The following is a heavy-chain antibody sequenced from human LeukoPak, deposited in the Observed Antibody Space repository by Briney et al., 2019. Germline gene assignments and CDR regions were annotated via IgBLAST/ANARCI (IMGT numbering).Heavy chain of an antibody. Sequence: PSETLSLTCTVSGGSISSDRFYWTWVRQPAGKGLEWIGRIKGSITNYNPSLKSRVNISVDTSTNQSALKLNSLTAADTAVYYCARVPDWTYAADYWGQGTLVTVSS. CDR2: IKGSIT. J-gene: IGHJ4*02. V-gene: IGHV4-61*02. D-gene: IGHD3/OR15-3a*01. CDR1: GGSISSDRFY. CDR3: ARVPDWTYAADY.